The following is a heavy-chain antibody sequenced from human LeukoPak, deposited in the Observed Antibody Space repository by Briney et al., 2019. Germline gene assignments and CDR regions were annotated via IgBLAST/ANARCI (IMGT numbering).Heavy chain of an antibody. Sequence: SETLSLTCTVSGGSVSRSPYYWGWIRQPPGKGLEWIGNIYYSGSTYYNPSLKSRVTISVDTSKNQFSLKLSSVTAADTAVYYCARHVKETYYYDSSGYGFDYWGQGTLVTVSP. J-gene: IGHJ4*02. CDR2: IYYSGST. CDR3: ARHVKETYYYDSSGYGFDY. V-gene: IGHV4-39*01. D-gene: IGHD3-22*01. CDR1: GGSVSRSPYY.